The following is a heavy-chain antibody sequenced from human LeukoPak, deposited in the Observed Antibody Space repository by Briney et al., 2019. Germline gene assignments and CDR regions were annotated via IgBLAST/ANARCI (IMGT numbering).Heavy chain of an antibody. D-gene: IGHD2-2*01. CDR3: ARAGIVVVPAAISDYYYGMDV. CDR2: ISWNSGSI. Sequence: QPGRSLRLSCAASGFTFDDYAMHWVRQAPGKGLEWVSGISWNSGSIGYADSVKGRFTISRDNAKNSLYLQMNSLRAEDTALYYCARAGIVVVPAAISDYYYGMDVWGQGTTVTVSS. J-gene: IGHJ6*02. V-gene: IGHV3-9*01. CDR1: GFTFDDYA.